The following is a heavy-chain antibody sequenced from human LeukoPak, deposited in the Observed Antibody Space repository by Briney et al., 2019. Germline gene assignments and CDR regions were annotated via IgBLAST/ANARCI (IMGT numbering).Heavy chain of an antibody. D-gene: IGHD1-26*01. V-gene: IGHV3-33*08. J-gene: IGHJ4*02. CDR1: GFTFSSYS. CDR2: IWHDGSNK. CDR3: ARDGGSYSVDS. Sequence: GGSLRPSCAASGFTFSSYSMNWVRQAPGKGLEWVAVIWHDGSNKYYTDSVKGRFTISRDNSRNTLYLQMNSLRVEDTAVYYCARDGGSYSVDSWGQGTLVTVSS.